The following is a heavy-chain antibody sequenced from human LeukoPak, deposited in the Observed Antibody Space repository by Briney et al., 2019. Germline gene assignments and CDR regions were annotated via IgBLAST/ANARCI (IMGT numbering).Heavy chain of an antibody. D-gene: IGHD3-22*01. CDR2: IYPGDSDT. CDR1: GYSFTSYW. V-gene: IGHV5-51*01. J-gene: IGHJ4*02. Sequence: GESLKISCKGSGYSFTSYWIGWVRQMPGKGLEWMGTIYPGDSDTRYSPSFQGQVTISADKSISTAYLQWSSLKASDTAMYYCARQWGALYYYDSSGYYSPLDYWGQGTLVTVSS. CDR3: ARQWGALYYYDSSGYYSPLDY.